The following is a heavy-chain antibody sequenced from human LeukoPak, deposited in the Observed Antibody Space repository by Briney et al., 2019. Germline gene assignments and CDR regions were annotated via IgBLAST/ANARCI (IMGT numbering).Heavy chain of an antibody. CDR3: ARASFVLRYFDWPY. CDR2: INPNSGGT. J-gene: IGHJ4*02. CDR1: GYTFTGYY. V-gene: IGHV1-2*02. Sequence: ASVKVSCTASGYTFTGYYMHWVRQAPGQGLEWMGWINPNSGGTNYAQKFQGRVTMTRDTSISTAYMELSRLRSDDTAVYYCARASFVLRYFDWPYWGQGTLVTVSS. D-gene: IGHD3-9*01.